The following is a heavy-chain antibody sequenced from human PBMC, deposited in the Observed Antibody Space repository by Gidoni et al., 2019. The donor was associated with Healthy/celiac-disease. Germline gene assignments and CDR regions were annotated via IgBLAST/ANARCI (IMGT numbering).Heavy chain of an antibody. D-gene: IGHD3-9*01. J-gene: IGHJ3*02. CDR3: TTAKTYYDILTGPRAFDI. CDR2: IKSKTDGGTT. Sequence: EVQLVESGGGLVKPGGSLRLSCAASGFTFSNAWMNWVRQAPGKGLEWVGRIKSKTDGGTTDYAAPVKGRFTISRDDSKNTLYLQMNSLKTEDTAVYYCTTAKTYYDILTGPRAFDIWGQGTMVTVSS. V-gene: IGHV3-15*07. CDR1: GFTFSNAW.